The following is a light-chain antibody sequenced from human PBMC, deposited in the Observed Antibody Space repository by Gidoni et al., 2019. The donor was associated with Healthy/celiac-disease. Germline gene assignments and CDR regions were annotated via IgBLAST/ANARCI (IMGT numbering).Light chain of an antibody. Sequence: DIQMTKSPSSLSASVGDRVTITCRASQSISSYLNWYQQKPGKAPKLLIYAASSLQSWVPSRFIVSGSVTDFTLTISILQPEDFATYYCQQSYSTPPTFGQGTKVEIK. CDR2: AAS. CDR3: QQSYSTPPT. CDR1: QSISSY. J-gene: IGKJ1*01. V-gene: IGKV1-39*01.